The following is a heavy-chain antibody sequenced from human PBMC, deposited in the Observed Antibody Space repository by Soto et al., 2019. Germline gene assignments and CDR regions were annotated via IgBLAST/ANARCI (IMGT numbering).Heavy chain of an antibody. D-gene: IGHD3-10*01. V-gene: IGHV1-69*01. CDR2: IIPIFGTA. CDR1: GGTFSSYA. Sequence: QVQLVQSGAEVKKPGSSVKVSCKASGGTFSSYAISWVRQAPGQGLEWMGGIIPIFGTANYAQKFQGRVTITADESTSTAYMELSSLRSEDTAVYYCARSITMVRGVTHYYYYGMDVWGQGTTVSVS. J-gene: IGHJ6*02. CDR3: ARSITMVRGVTHYYYYGMDV.